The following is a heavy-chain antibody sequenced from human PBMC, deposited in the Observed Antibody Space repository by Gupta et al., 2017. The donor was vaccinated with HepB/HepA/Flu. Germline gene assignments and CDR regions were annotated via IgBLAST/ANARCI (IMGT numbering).Heavy chain of an antibody. D-gene: IGHD3-3*01. CDR2: ISCDGSNK. Sequence: QVQLVESAGGVVQPGRSLRLSCTASGLTFSDHGMHWVRQAPGKGLEWVAVISCDGSNKYYADSVKGRVTISRDNSKNTVHLQMNSLRAEDTAVYYCALWSGPSGGFDPWGQGTLVTVSS. V-gene: IGHV3-30*03. J-gene: IGHJ5*02. CDR3: ALWSGPSGGFDP. CDR1: GLTFSDHG.